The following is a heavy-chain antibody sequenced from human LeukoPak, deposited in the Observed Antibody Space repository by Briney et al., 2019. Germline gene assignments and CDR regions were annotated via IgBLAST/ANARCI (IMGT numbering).Heavy chain of an antibody. CDR2: INHSGST. J-gene: IGHJ4*02. D-gene: IGHD6-6*01. CDR3: ARAQSSIAARRAFGY. CDR1: GGSSSGYY. V-gene: IGHV4-34*01. Sequence: SETLSLTCAVYGGSSSGYYWSWIRQPPGKGLEWIGEINHSGSTNYNPSLKSRVAISVDTSKNQFSLKLSSVTAADTAVYYCARAQSSIAARRAFGYWGQGTLVTVSS.